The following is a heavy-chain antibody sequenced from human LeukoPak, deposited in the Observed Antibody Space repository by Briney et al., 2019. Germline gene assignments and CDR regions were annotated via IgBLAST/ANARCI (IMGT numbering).Heavy chain of an antibody. CDR3: AKAYYNDRSGYPLDY. V-gene: IGHV3-33*06. CDR1: GFIFSSYG. CDR2: IWHDGSNN. Sequence: GRSLRLSCAASGFIFSSYGMHWVRQAPGKGLEWVAVIWHDGSNNHYADSVEGRFTISRDNSKNMLYLQMNSLRAEDTAVYYCAKAYYNDRSGYPLDYWGQGTLVTVSS. J-gene: IGHJ4*02. D-gene: IGHD3-22*01.